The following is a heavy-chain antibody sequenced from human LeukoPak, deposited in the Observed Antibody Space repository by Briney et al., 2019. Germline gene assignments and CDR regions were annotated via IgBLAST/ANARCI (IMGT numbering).Heavy chain of an antibody. J-gene: IGHJ3*02. Sequence: GGSLRLSCSASGFTFSSLAMHWVRQAPGKGLEYVSVISSNGGSTYYGDSVKGRFTISRDNSENTLYRQMSSLRAEDTAVYYCVKALAAVATRRAFDIWGQGTMVTVSS. CDR3: VKALAAVATRRAFDI. V-gene: IGHV3-64D*06. CDR2: ISSNGGST. CDR1: GFTFSSLA. D-gene: IGHD6-13*01.